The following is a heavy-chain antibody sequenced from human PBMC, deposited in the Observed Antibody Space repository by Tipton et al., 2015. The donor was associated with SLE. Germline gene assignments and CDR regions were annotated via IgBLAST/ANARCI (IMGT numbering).Heavy chain of an antibody. CDR3: ARHEVSVTGTKGFDS. D-gene: IGHD1-1*01. CDR1: GGSISRGPYH. J-gene: IGHJ4*02. Sequence: TLSLTCTVSGGSISRGPYHWGWLRQTPGKGLEWIGNIYYSGSAYYSPSLKSRVTISVDTSKTQFSLRLSSVTAADTAIYFCARHEVSVTGTKGFDSWGQGTQVTVSS. V-gene: IGHV4-39*01. CDR2: IYYSGSA.